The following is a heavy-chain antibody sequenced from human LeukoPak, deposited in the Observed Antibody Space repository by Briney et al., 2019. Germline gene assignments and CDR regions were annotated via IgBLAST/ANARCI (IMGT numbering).Heavy chain of an antibody. J-gene: IGHJ4*02. Sequence: GGSLRLSCTSSGFTFGDYSTTWVRQAPGKGLEWVGFIRSKAYGGTTEYAASVKGRFTISRDDSKSIAYLQINSLRTEDTAVYHCASRSGRQWLPYFDYWGQGTLVTVSS. D-gene: IGHD1-26*01. CDR3: ASRSGRQWLPYFDY. CDR2: IRSKAYGGTT. V-gene: IGHV3-49*04. CDR1: GFTFGDYS.